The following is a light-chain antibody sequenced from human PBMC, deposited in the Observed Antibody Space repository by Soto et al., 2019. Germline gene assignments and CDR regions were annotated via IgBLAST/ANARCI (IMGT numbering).Light chain of an antibody. CDR2: DAS. CDR1: QSISSW. CDR3: QKYGGSPRT. V-gene: IGKV1-5*01. J-gene: IGKJ1*01. Sequence: DIHMTQSPSTVSAFVGDRVTITCRASQSISSWLAWYQQKPGKAPKVLIYDASSLESGVPSRFNGSGSGTDLTLTISRLEPEDFAVYYCQKYGGSPRTFGQGTKVDIK.